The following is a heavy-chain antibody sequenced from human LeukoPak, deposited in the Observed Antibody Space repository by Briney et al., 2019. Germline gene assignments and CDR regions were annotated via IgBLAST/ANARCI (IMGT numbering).Heavy chain of an antibody. CDR3: ARGGYYDILTGYTGDSAFDI. D-gene: IGHD3-9*01. CDR2: INHSGST. Sequence: SETLSLTCAVYGGSFSGYYWSWIRQPPGKGLEWIGEINHSGSTNYNPSLKSRVTISVDTSKNQFSLKLSSVTAADTAVYYCARGGYYDILTGYTGDSAFDIWGQGTMVTVSS. CDR1: GGSFSGYY. V-gene: IGHV4-34*01. J-gene: IGHJ3*02.